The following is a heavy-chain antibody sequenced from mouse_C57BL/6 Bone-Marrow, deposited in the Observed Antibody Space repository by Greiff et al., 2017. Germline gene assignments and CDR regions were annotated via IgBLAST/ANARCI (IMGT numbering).Heavy chain of an antibody. Sequence: EVMLVESGGDLVKPGGSLKLSCAASGFTFSSYGMSWVRQTPDKRLEWVATISSGGSYTYYPDSVKGRFTISRDNAKNTLYLQMSSLKSEDTAMYYCARLYYDGPYAMDYWGQGTSVTVSS. CDR3: ARLYYDGPYAMDY. D-gene: IGHD1-1*01. CDR1: GFTFSSYG. V-gene: IGHV5-6*01. J-gene: IGHJ4*01. CDR2: ISSGGSYT.